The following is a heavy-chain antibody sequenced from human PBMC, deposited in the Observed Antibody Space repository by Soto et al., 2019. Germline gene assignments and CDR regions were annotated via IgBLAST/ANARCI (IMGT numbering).Heavy chain of an antibody. Sequence: QVQLVQSGAEVKKPGASVKVSCKASGYTLNTYGITWVRQAPGQGLEWMGWISANNDHTNYPQKLQGRVTMTTDTPTSTAYMGLRSLTSDATAVYYCARGTYFDYWGQGTLVTVSS. V-gene: IGHV1-18*01. CDR3: ARGTYFDY. CDR1: GYTLNTYG. J-gene: IGHJ4*02. CDR2: ISANNDHT.